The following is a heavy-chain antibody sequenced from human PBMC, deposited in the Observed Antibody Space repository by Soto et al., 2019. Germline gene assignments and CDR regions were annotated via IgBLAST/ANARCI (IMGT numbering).Heavy chain of an antibody. CDR3: ARDCSLGSRYCRWFDP. J-gene: IGHJ5*02. CDR2: ISSSSSNI. CDR1: GFTLSGYA. D-gene: IGHD2-15*01. Sequence: EVQLVESGGGLVQPGGSLRLSCVASGFTLSGYAMNWVRQAPGKGLEWVSYISSSSSNIQYAGSVKGRFTISRDNANNSRHLQINRLRDEDTAVYYCARDCSLGSRYCRWFDPWGQGTLVTVSS. V-gene: IGHV3-48*02.